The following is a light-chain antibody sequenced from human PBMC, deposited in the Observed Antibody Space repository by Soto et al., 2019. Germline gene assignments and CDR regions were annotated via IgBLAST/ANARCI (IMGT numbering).Light chain of an antibody. CDR1: QNLLFSSNNKNS. V-gene: IGKV4-1*01. CDR2: WAS. J-gene: IGKJ2*01. Sequence: DVVMTQSPETLAVSLGERAAINCKSSQNLLFSSNNKNSLAWYQQKPGQPPKLLIYWASTRESGAPDRFSGSGSGRDFTLTISSLQAEDVAVYYCQQDHTTPNTFGQGTKLEIK. CDR3: QQDHTTPNT.